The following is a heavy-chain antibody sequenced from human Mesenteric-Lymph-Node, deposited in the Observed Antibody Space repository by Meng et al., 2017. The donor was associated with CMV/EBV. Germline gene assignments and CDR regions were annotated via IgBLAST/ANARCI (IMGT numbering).Heavy chain of an antibody. CDR3: ARDFPDYCSSTSCYTRKDDYYYGMDV. Sequence: ASVKVSCKASGYTFTGYYMHWVRQAPGQGLEWMGWINPNSGGTNYAQKFQGRVTMTRDTSISTAYMELSRLRFEDTAVYYCARDFPDYCSSTSCYTRKDDYYYGMDVWGQGTTVTVSS. CDR2: INPNSGGT. D-gene: IGHD2-2*02. CDR1: GYTFTGYY. V-gene: IGHV1-2*02. J-gene: IGHJ6*02.